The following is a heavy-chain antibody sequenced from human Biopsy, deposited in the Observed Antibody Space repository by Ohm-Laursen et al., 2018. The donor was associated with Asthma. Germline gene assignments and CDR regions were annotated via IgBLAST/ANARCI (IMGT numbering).Heavy chain of an antibody. CDR3: ARDVMEWYLPAFDF. Sequence: SLRLSCAASGFTFRSYAMHWVRQAPGKGLEWVAVGGSYYDRGLKYYADSVNGRFTVSRDDSKNTLYLQMNSLRPDDTAVYYCARDVMEWYLPAFDFWGQGTLVTVSS. D-gene: IGHD3-3*01. CDR2: GGSYYDRGLK. CDR1: GFTFRSYA. J-gene: IGHJ4*02. V-gene: IGHV3-30-3*01.